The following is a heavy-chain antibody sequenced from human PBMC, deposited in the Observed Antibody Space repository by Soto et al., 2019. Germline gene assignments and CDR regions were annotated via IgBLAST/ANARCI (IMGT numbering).Heavy chain of an antibody. J-gene: IGHJ5*02. Sequence: ASVKVSCKAPRDTFTSYYINWVRQAPGQGLEWMGVINPHGGSTAYAQKFKGRVTLTRDTSASTVYMEVSSLTSEDTAMYYCARSSGGNFGIIIEGTNGFAPCGQGTLVTVSS. CDR2: INPHGGST. V-gene: IGHV1-46*01. CDR1: RDTFTSYY. CDR3: ARSSGGNFGIIIEGTNGFAP. D-gene: IGHD1-26*01.